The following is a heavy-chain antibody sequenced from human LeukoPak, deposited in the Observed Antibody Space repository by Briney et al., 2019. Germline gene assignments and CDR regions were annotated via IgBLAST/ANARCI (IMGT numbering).Heavy chain of an antibody. CDR2: MSYDGSDK. CDR1: GFTFSTYG. CDR3: ASNFRVPAAPEAYYYYYGMDV. V-gene: IGHV3-30*03. J-gene: IGHJ6*02. D-gene: IGHD2-2*01. Sequence: GGSLRLSCEASGFTFSTYGTHWVCQAPGKGLEWVALMSYDGSDKSYADSVKGRFTISRDNSKSTLYLQMNSLRAEDTAVYYCASNFRVPAAPEAYYYYYGMDVWGQGTTVTVSS.